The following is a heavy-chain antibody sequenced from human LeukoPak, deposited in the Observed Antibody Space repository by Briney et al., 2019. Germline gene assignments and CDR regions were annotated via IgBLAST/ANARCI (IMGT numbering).Heavy chain of an antibody. CDR3: ARVRYYGSGSRKALDP. Sequence: ASVKVSCKASGYTLTSYGISWVRQAPGQGLEWMGWISAYNGNTNYAQKLQGRVTMTTDTSTSTAYMELRSLRSDDTAVYYCARVRYYGSGSRKALDPWGQGTLVTVSS. CDR1: GYTLTSYG. CDR2: ISAYNGNT. V-gene: IGHV1-18*01. J-gene: IGHJ5*02. D-gene: IGHD3-10*01.